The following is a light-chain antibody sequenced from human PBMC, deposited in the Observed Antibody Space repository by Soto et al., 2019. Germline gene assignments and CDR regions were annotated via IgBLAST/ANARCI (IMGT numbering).Light chain of an antibody. V-gene: IGKV3-20*01. CDR1: QSVGSN. CDR2: GAS. Sequence: ERVMTQSPATLSVSPGERATLSCRASQSVGSNLAWYQQKPGQAPRLLIYGASNRATGIPDRFTGSGSGTDFTLTISRLEPEDFAVYYCQQYGRSPPWTFGQGTKVDIK. J-gene: IGKJ1*01. CDR3: QQYGRSPPWT.